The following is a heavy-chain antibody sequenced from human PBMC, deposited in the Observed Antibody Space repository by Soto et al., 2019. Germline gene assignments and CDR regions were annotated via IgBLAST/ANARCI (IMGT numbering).Heavy chain of an antibody. V-gene: IGHV3-23*01. CDR1: GFTFSSYA. Sequence: GRSLRLSFAASGFTFSSYAMSWFRQAPEKGLEWVSAISGGGGSTYYADSVKGRFTISRDNSKNTLYMQMNSLRAEDTAVYYCANSRELVPDYWGQGTLXTVSS. J-gene: IGHJ4*02. D-gene: IGHD6-13*01. CDR3: ANSRELVPDY. CDR2: ISGGGGST.